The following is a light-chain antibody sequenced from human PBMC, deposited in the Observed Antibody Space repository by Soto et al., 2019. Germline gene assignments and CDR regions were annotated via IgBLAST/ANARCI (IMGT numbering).Light chain of an antibody. CDR3: QVWDSSTDREV. V-gene: IGLV3-21*04. CDR1: NIGSKS. CDR2: YDS. Sequence: SYELTQPPSVSVAPGKTARITCGGNNIGSKSVHWYQQKPGQAPVLVIYYDSDRPSGNPERFSGSNSRNTATLTISRVEAGDEADYYCQVWDSSTDREVFGGGTKVTVL. J-gene: IGLJ2*01.